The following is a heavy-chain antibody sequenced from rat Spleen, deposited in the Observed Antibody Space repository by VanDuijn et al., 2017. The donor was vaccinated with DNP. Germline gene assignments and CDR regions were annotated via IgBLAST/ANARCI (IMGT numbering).Heavy chain of an antibody. V-gene: IGHV5-20*01. CDR3: TTLNFYASLAEYFDY. CDR1: RFTFSGYY. CDR2: IHYDGTNT. Sequence: EVQLVESGGGLVQPGRSLKLSCAASRFTFSGYYMAWVRQAPREGLEWVAYIHYDGTNTYYGDSVRGRFTISRDNAENTLYLQMDSLGSEDTATYYCTTLNFYASLAEYFDYWGPGTMVTVSS. D-gene: IGHD1-12*01. J-gene: IGHJ1*01.